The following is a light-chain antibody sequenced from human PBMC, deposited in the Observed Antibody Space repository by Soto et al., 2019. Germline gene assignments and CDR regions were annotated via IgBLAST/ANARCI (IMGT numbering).Light chain of an antibody. CDR1: QSVSSN. Sequence: EIVMTQSPATLSVSPGERATLSCMASQSVSSNLAWYQQKPGQAPRLLIYGASTRATGIPARFSGSGSGTEFTLTISSLQSEDFAVYYCQQRNYWQVTFGQGTRLEIK. CDR2: GAS. V-gene: IGKV3-15*01. J-gene: IGKJ5*01. CDR3: QQRNYWQVT.